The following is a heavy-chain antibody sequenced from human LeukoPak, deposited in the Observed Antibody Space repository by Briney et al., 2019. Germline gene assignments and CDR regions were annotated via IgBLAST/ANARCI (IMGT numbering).Heavy chain of an antibody. CDR1: GYTFSSFD. J-gene: IGHJ1*01. D-gene: IGHD3-22*01. CDR3: VDPDR. V-gene: IGHV1-8*01. CDR2: MNPNSGNS. Sequence: GASVKVSCKASGYTFSSFDINWVRQAPGQGLEWMGWMNPNSGNSGFAQKFQGRVIMTRNTSIATAYMEMTNLRFDDTAVYYCVDPDRWGQGTLVTDSS.